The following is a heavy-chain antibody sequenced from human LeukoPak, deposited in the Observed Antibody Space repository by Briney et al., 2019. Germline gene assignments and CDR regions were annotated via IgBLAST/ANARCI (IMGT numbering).Heavy chain of an antibody. J-gene: IGHJ4*02. CDR2: ISSDSGAI. CDR1: GFTFNNAW. Sequence: PGGSLRLSCAASGFTFNNAWMSWVRQAPGKGLEWLSYISSDSGAIYYADSVQGRFTISRDNAQKSLYLQMNSLRVEDTAVYYCVRELAYWGQGALVTVSS. CDR3: VRELAY. D-gene: IGHD1-1*01. V-gene: IGHV3-48*01.